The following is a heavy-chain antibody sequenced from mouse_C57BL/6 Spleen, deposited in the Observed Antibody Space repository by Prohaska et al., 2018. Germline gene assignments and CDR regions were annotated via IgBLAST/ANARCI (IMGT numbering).Heavy chain of an antibody. CDR3: ASTDWYFDV. J-gene: IGHJ1*03. D-gene: IGHD1-1*01. CDR1: GIDFIRYW. CDR2: INPDSSTI. V-gene: IGHV4-1*01. Sequence: EVKLLQSGGGLVQPGGPLKLSCAAEGIDFIRYWTHWVRQAPGKGLEWIGEINPDSSTINYAPSLKDKFIISRDNAKNTLYLQMSKVRSEDTALYYCASTDWYFDVWGTGTTVTVSS.